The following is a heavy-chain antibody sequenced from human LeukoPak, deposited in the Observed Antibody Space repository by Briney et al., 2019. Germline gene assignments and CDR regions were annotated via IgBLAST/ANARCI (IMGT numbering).Heavy chain of an antibody. Sequence: SETLSLTCTVSGGSISSGGYYWSWIRQPPGKGLEWIGYIYHSGSTYYNPSLKSRVTISVDRSKNQFSLKLSSVTAADTAVYYCARGGSSGWYDYWGQGTLVTVSS. V-gene: IGHV4-30-2*01. J-gene: IGHJ4*02. CDR1: GGSISSGGYY. CDR3: ARGGSSGWYDY. CDR2: IYHSGST. D-gene: IGHD6-19*01.